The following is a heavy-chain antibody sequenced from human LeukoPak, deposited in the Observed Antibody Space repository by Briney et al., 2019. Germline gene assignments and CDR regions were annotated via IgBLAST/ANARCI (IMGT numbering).Heavy chain of an antibody. Sequence: GGSLRLSCAASGFTFGSYGMHWVRHAPGRGLEWVALIRYDGSNKYYADSGKGRFTISRDNSKNTLYLQMNSLRAEDTAVYYCTRNLGYCTGGGCYADYWGQGALVTVSS. CDR2: IRYDGSNK. CDR1: GFTFGSYG. CDR3: TRNLGYCTGGGCYADY. V-gene: IGHV3-30*02. J-gene: IGHJ4*02. D-gene: IGHD2-15*01.